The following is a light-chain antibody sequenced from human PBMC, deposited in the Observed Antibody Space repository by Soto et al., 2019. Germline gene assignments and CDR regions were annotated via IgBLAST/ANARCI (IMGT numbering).Light chain of an antibody. CDR3: QQYNNWPLT. J-gene: IGKJ3*01. CDR2: GAS. Sequence: EIVMTQSPSTLSASAGERATLSCRASQSVSSYLAWYQQKPGQAPRLLIYGASTKATGIPARFSGSGSGTEFTLTISSLQSEDFAVYYCQQYNNWPLTFGPGTKVDIK. CDR1: QSVSSY. V-gene: IGKV3-15*01.